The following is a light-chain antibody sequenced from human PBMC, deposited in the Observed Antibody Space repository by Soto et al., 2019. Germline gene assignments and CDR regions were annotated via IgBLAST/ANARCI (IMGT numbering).Light chain of an antibody. CDR3: CSFAGSDTLS. CDR1: SSDVGAYNS. Sequence: QSALTQPRSVSGSPGQSVTISCTGTSSDVGAYNSVSWYQQHPGKAPKVMVYDVSKRPSGVPDRFSGSKSDNTAALTISGLQAEDEADYYCCSFAGSDTLSFGGGTKLTVL. V-gene: IGLV2-11*01. CDR2: DVS. J-gene: IGLJ2*01.